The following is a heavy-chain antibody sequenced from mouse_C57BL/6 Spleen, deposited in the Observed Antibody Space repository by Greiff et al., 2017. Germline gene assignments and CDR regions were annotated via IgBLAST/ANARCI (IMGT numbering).Heavy chain of an antibody. Sequence: QVQLQQSGAELVRPGTSVKMSCKASGYTFTNYWIGWAKQRPGHGLEWIGDIYPGGGYTNYIEKFKGKATLTADKSSSTAYMQFSSLTSEDSAIYYCARSYSNPYYFDYWGQGTTLTVSS. CDR2: IYPGGGYT. CDR3: ARSYSNPYYFDY. D-gene: IGHD2-5*01. V-gene: IGHV1-63*01. CDR1: GYTFTNYW. J-gene: IGHJ2*01.